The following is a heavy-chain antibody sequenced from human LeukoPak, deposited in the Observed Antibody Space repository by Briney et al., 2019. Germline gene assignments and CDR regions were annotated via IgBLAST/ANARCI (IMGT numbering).Heavy chain of an antibody. CDR1: GYIVTGYF. CDR3: ARGGSWYSSGYPAVY. V-gene: IGHV1-2*02. CDR2: LNPNNGGT. Sequence: GLVKASCKASGYIVTGYFIHCVRQSPGHQRGWWGWLNPNNGGTNYAQKLQGRVTITRDTSIYTAYLDLSRLRSDDTAVYYCARGGSWYSSGYPAVYWGQGTLVTVSS. D-gene: IGHD5-18*01. J-gene: IGHJ4*02.